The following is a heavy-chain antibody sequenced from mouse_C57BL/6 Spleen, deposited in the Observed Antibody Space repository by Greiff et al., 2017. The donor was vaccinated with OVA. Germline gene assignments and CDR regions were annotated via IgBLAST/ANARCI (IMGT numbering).Heavy chain of an antibody. CDR2: IDPSDSYT. CDR1: GYTFTSYW. V-gene: IGHV1-50*01. Sequence: QVQLQQPGAELVKPGASVKLSCKASGYTFTSYWMQWVKQRPGQGLEWIGEIDPSDSYTNYNQKFKGKATLTVDTSSSTAYMQLSSLTSEDSAVYYCASRNHYAMDYWGQGTSGTVSS. CDR3: ASRNHYAMDY. D-gene: IGHD2-1*01. J-gene: IGHJ4*01.